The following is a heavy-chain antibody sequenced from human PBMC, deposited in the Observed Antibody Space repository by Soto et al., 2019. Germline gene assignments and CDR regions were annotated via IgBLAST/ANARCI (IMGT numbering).Heavy chain of an antibody. Sequence: QVQLVQSGAEVKKPGSSVKVSCKASGGTFSSYAISWVRQAPGQGLEWMRGIIPIFGTANYAQKFQGRVTITADESTSTAYMELSSLRSEDTAVYYCARGGIVVVAARVLYAFDIWGQGTMVTVSS. CDR3: ARGGIVVVAARVLYAFDI. D-gene: IGHD2-15*01. CDR1: GGTFSSYA. V-gene: IGHV1-69*01. CDR2: IIPIFGTA. J-gene: IGHJ3*02.